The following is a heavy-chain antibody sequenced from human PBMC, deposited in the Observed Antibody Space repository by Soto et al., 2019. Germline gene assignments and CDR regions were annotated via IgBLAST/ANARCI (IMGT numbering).Heavy chain of an antibody. J-gene: IGHJ4*02. Sequence: SETLSLTCSVSGGSLSSYYWSWIRQPPGKGLEWIGYIYYNGYSHSNPSLKSRVTMSVDTSKNQFSLRVTSVTAADTAVYYCARDRDILVVPVDSWGQGTLVTVSS. CDR3: ARDRDILVVPVDS. CDR1: GGSLSSYY. D-gene: IGHD2-15*01. V-gene: IGHV4-59*01. CDR2: IYYNGYS.